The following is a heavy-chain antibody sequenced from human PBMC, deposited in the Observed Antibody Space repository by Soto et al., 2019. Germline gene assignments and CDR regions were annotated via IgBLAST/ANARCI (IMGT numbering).Heavy chain of an antibody. J-gene: IGHJ4*02. CDR1: GFTFSSYG. Sequence: QVQLVESGGGVVQPGKSLRLSCAGSGFTFSSYGMDWVRQAPGKGLEWVAVISYDGSNKYYADSVKGRFTISRDNSKNTLYLQMSSLRADDTAVYYFAKDRMGAGVRGYFDYWGQGTLVTGSS. CDR2: ISYDGSNK. V-gene: IGHV3-30*18. CDR3: AKDRMGAGVRGYFDY. D-gene: IGHD3-16*01.